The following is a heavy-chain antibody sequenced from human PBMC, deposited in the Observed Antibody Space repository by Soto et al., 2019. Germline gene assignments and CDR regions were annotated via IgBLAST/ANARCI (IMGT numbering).Heavy chain of an antibody. CDR2: IWSDGNHK. V-gene: IGHV3-33*01. J-gene: IGHJ4*02. CDR1: GFTFSTFG. D-gene: IGHD2-2*02. CDR3: ATRVSVNVIIQPAAIPSGY. Sequence: QVQLVESGGGVVQPGRSLRLSCAASGFTFSTFGMNWVRQAPGKGLEWVAIIWSDGNHKFYADSVKGRFTISRDNSKNHLYLEMDSLQTDDTAIYYCATRVSVNVIIQPAAIPSGYWGQGTLVTVYS.